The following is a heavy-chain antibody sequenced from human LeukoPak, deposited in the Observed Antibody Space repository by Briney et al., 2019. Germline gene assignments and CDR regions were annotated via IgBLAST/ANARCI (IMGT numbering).Heavy chain of an antibody. Sequence: GGSLRLSCAASGFTFSSYWMSWVRQAPGKGLEWVSAISGSGGSTYYADSVKGRFTISRDNSKNTLYLQLNSLRAEDTAIYYCAKALSSPYYYYYMDVWGKGTTVTVSS. CDR3: AKALSSPYYYYYMDV. CDR1: GFTFSSYW. J-gene: IGHJ6*03. CDR2: ISGSGGST. V-gene: IGHV3-23*01. D-gene: IGHD3-16*02.